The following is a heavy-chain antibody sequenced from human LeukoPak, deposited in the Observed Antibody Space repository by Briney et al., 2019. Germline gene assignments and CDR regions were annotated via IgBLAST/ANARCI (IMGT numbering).Heavy chain of an antibody. CDR3: AGMVTSPYYYMDV. V-gene: IGHV4-61*02. Sequence: SQTLSLTCTVSGGSISSGSYYWSRIRQPAGKGLEWIGRIYTSGSTNYNPSLKSRVTIPVDTSKNQFSLKLSSETAADTAVYYCAGMVTSPYYYMDVWGKGTTVTVSS. CDR2: IYTSGST. CDR1: GGSISSGSYY. D-gene: IGHD5-18*01. J-gene: IGHJ6*03.